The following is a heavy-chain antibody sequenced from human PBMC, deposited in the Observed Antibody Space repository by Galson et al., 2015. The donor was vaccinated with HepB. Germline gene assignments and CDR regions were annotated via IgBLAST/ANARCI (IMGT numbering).Heavy chain of an antibody. V-gene: IGHV4-30-4*01. CDR3: ARGEYSSSWLDYYYYYMDV. Sequence: TLSLTCTVSGGSISSGDYYWSWIRQPPGKGLEWIGYIYYSGSTYYNPSLKSRVTISVDTSKNQFSLKLSSVTAADTAGYYCARGEYSSSWLDYYYYYMDVWGKGTTVTVSS. CDR1: GGSISSGDYY. CDR2: IYYSGST. J-gene: IGHJ6*03. D-gene: IGHD6-13*01.